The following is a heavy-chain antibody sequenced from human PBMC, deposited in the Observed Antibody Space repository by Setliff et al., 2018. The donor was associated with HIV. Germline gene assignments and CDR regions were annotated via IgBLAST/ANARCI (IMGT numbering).Heavy chain of an antibody. V-gene: IGHV2-5*02. Sequence: SGPTLVNPTQTLTLTCTFSEFSLSTSGVGVGWIRQPPGKALEWLALIYWDGDTRYNPSLKDRLTITKATSNNHVVLMMSNMDPADTATYYCTHVNNFRSVYFAPWGQGTLVTVSS. CDR3: THVNNFRSVYFAP. CDR2: IYWDGDT. J-gene: IGHJ5*02. CDR1: EFSLSTSGVG. D-gene: IGHD3-9*01.